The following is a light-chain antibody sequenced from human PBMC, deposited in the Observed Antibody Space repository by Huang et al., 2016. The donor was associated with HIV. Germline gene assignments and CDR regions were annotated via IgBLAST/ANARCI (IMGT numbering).Light chain of an antibody. V-gene: IGKV2-28*01. Sequence: DIVMTQSPLSLPVTPGEPASISCRSSQSLLESTGNNYLDWYLQKPGQSPQLLMYMAFYRASGVPDRFSVGGSGTNFTLKISKVEADDVGIYYCMQALQTPYTFGQGTRLEIK. J-gene: IGKJ2*01. CDR3: MQALQTPYT. CDR2: MAF. CDR1: QSLLESTGNNY.